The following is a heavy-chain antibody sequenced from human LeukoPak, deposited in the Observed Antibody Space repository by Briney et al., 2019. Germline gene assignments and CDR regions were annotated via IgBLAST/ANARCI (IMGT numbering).Heavy chain of an antibody. Sequence: PGGSLRLSCAASGFTFSSYDMTWVRRAPGKGLEWVAVISYDGPNKNYADSVKGRFTISRDISKNTLYLQMNSLRAEDTAVYYCARGVRIAVAGNIDYWGQGTLVTVSS. V-gene: IGHV3-30*03. J-gene: IGHJ4*02. D-gene: IGHD6-19*01. CDR1: GFTFSSYD. CDR2: ISYDGPNK. CDR3: ARGVRIAVAGNIDY.